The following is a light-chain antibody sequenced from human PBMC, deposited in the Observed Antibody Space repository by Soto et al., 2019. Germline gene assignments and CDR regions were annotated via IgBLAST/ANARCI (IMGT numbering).Light chain of an antibody. CDR1: SSNIGAGYD. CDR3: QSYDSSLRNV. Sequence: QSVLTQPPSVSGAPGQRVTISCTGSSSNIGAGYDVYWYQQLPGTAPKLLIYGNSNRPSGVPDRFSGSKSGTSASLAITGLQAEDEADYYCQSYDSSLRNVFGTGTKLTVL. J-gene: IGLJ1*01. CDR2: GNS. V-gene: IGLV1-40*01.